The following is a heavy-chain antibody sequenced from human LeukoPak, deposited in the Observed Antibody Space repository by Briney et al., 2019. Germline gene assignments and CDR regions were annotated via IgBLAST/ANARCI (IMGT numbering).Heavy chain of an antibody. V-gene: IGHV4-39*01. CDR3: AKAFSSWASFDY. J-gene: IGHJ4*02. CDR1: GGSISSSSYY. Sequence: SETLSLTCTVSGGSISSSSYYWGWIRQPPGKGLEWIGSIYYSGSTYYNPSLKSRVTISVDTSKNQFSLKLSSVTAADTALYYCAKAFSSWASFDYWGQGTLVTGSS. CDR2: IYYSGST. D-gene: IGHD6-13*01.